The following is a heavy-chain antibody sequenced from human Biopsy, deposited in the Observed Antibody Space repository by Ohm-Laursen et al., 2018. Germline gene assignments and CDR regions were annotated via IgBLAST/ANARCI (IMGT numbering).Heavy chain of an antibody. CDR2: ISYDGSGE. Sequence: SLRLSCAASGFTFTSYAMHWVRQAPGKGLEWVAVISYDGSGEYYADSLQGRFIISRDNPKNTVDMQMNSLRAKDTAVYFCARDGKRWDYSTYFSWHFDLWGRGTLVTVSS. CDR3: ARDGKRWDYSTYFSWHFDL. CDR1: GFTFTSYA. D-gene: IGHD4-11*01. V-gene: IGHV3-30*03. J-gene: IGHJ2*01.